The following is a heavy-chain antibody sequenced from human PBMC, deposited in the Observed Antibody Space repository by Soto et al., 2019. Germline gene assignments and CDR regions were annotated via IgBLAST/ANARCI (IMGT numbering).Heavy chain of an antibody. Sequence: QVQLQQWGAGLLKPSEPLSLTCAVYGGSFSGHYWTWIRQPPGKGLEWIGEINHSGSTNSNPSLKRRVTISVDTSKTQFSLKLSSVTAADTAVYYCARGFQRDAPDKFYLDSWGQGTLVSVSS. CDR2: INHSGST. CDR1: GGSFSGHY. J-gene: IGHJ4*02. CDR3: ARGFQRDAPDKFYLDS. V-gene: IGHV4-34*01.